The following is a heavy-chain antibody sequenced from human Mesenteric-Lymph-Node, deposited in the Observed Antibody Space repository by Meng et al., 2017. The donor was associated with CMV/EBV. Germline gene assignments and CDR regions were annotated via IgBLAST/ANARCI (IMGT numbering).Heavy chain of an antibody. CDR1: GGSFSGYY. Sequence: GSLRLSCAVYGGSFSGYYWSWIRQPPGKGLEWIGYLYYTGSTNSNPSLKSRVTISVDTSKNQFSLKLSSVTAADTAVYYCARAPTFHYGMDVWGQGTTVTVSS. J-gene: IGHJ6*02. V-gene: IGHV4-59*01. CDR2: LYYTGST. D-gene: IGHD2-21*01. CDR3: ARAPTFHYGMDV.